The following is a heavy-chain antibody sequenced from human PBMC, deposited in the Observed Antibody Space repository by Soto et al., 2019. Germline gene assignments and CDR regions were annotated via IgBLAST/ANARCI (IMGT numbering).Heavy chain of an antibody. V-gene: IGHV4-31*03. D-gene: IGHD2-21*01. CDR2: IHFSGET. CDR1: GASIGRGGYY. J-gene: IGHJ4*02. Sequence: QVQLQESGPGLMKPSQTLSLTCTVSGASIGRGGYYWTWIRQHPGKALEWMGHIHFSGETNYNPALRGRRRRSIGAATNQFSLLLGAGTAADTAMYYCARDQGGDLDYWGQGTLVTVSS. CDR3: ARDQGGDLDY.